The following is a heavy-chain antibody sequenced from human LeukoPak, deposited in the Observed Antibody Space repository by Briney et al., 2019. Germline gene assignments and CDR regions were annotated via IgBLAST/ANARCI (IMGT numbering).Heavy chain of an antibody. CDR3: AKGYYYDSSGENYFDS. CDR2: ISYDGSNK. J-gene: IGHJ4*02. Sequence: GGSLRLSCAASGVTFSSYGMDWGRQAPGKGLEWVAVISYDGSNKYYADSVKRRFTISRDSSKNTLYLQLNSLTAEATAVSYCAKGYYYDSSGENYFDSWGQGTMVTISS. D-gene: IGHD3-22*01. V-gene: IGHV3-30*18. CDR1: GVTFSSYG.